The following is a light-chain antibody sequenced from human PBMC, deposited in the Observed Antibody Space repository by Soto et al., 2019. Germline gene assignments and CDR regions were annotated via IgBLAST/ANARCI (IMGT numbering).Light chain of an antibody. CDR3: SAYTVSRTYV. Sequence: QSALAQPASVPGSPGQSITISCTGTSSDVGAYNFVSWHQQHPGKAPKLMIYNVYDRPSGISYRFSGSKSGNTASLTISGLQGEDEDDYYCSAYTVSRTYVLGTGTKVTVL. V-gene: IGLV2-14*03. CDR2: NVY. J-gene: IGLJ1*01. CDR1: SSDVGAYNF.